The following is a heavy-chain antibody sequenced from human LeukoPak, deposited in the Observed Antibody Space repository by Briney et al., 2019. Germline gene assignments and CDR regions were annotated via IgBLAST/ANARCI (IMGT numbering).Heavy chain of an antibody. CDR2: SKPDTGSS. J-gene: IGHJ4*02. D-gene: IGHD6-19*01. Sequence: SVKVSFKASGYTFTAYYKHWLRQAPGQGPERMGWSKPDTGSSHYTQKFQGSLTMTRDTSRNSAYMDLTRLKSDDTAVYYCARARVPIAVAGLYYFDYWGQGALVTVSS. CDR1: GYTFTAYY. V-gene: IGHV1-2*02. CDR3: ARARVPIAVAGLYYFDY.